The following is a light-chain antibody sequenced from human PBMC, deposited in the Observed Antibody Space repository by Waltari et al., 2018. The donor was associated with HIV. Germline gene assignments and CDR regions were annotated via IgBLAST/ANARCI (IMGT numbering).Light chain of an antibody. Sequence: DIQMTQSPSSVSASVGDRVTITCRASKGISRWLAWYQQKPGKAPKLLIYAASSLQSGVPSRFSGSGSGTDFTLTISILQPEDFATYYCQQANSFPPGFGPGTKVDIK. J-gene: IGKJ3*01. CDR2: AAS. CDR1: KGISRW. V-gene: IGKV1-12*01. CDR3: QQANSFPPG.